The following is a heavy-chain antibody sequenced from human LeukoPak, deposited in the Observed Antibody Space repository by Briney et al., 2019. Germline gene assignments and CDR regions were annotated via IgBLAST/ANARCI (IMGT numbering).Heavy chain of an antibody. D-gene: IGHD6-25*01. J-gene: IGHJ4*02. CDR2: INHSGST. V-gene: IGHV4-38-2*01. CDR1: GYPINIDYS. Sequence: PSETLSLTCFVSGYPINIDYSWGWIRQSPGKGLEWIGEINHSGSTNYNPSLKSRVTISVDTSKNQFSLKLSSVTAADTAVYYCARFPPGAAGNYWGQGTLVTVSS. CDR3: ARFPPGAAGNY.